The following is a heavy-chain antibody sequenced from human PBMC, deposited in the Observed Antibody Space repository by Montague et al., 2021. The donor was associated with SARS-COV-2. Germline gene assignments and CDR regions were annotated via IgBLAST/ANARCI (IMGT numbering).Heavy chain of an antibody. CDR1: GGSITSGGYY. CDR2: LYYNGMT. Sequence: TLSLTCSVSGGSITSGGYYWTWIRQRPGEDLEWLGYLYYNGMTHYSPSLKSRASFSLDTSKNQFSLKLTSATATDSALYFCVSSLPGNQFQFDYWGQGALVTVSS. V-gene: IGHV4-31*03. CDR3: VSSLPGNQFQFDY. D-gene: IGHD1-14*01. J-gene: IGHJ4*02.